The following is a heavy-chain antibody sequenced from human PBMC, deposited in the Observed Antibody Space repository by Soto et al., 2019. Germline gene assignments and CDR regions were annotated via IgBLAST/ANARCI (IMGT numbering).Heavy chain of an antibody. J-gene: IGHJ6*02. D-gene: IGHD6-19*01. CDR2: VSAYNGNT. Sequence: ASVKVSCKASGYTFTSYGISWVRPAPGQGLEWMGWVSAYNGNTNYAQKLQGRVTMTTDTSTSTAYMELRSLRSDDTAVYYCARVDIAVAGRDYYYYGMDVWGQGTTVTVSS. V-gene: IGHV1-18*01. CDR3: ARVDIAVAGRDYYYYGMDV. CDR1: GYTFTSYG.